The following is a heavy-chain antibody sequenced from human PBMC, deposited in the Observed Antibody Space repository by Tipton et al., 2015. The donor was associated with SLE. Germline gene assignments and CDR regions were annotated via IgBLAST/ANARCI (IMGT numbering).Heavy chain of an antibody. CDR3: ARVAFCGGDCYSGYFQH. D-gene: IGHD2-21*02. J-gene: IGHJ1*01. CDR1: GGSFSGYY. V-gene: IGHV4-34*01. Sequence: TLSITCAVYGGSFSGYYWSWIRQPPGKGLEWIGEINHSGSTNYNPSLKSRVTISVDTSKNQFSLKLSSVTAADTAVYYCARVAFCGGDCYSGYFQHWGQGTLVTVSS. CDR2: INHSGST.